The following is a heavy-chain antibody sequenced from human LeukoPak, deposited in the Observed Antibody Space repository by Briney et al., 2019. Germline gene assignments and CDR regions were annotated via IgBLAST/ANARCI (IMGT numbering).Heavy chain of an antibody. Sequence: PGGSLRLSCAASGFTFAYYAMTWVRQAPGKGLEWVSGISDSGGSTNYADSVKGRFSISRDNSKNTLYLRMNSLRTEDTAIYYCAKDRNAWPTNFDSWGQGTLVTVSA. D-gene: IGHD5-24*01. CDR1: GFTFAYYA. J-gene: IGHJ4*02. V-gene: IGHV3-23*01. CDR2: ISDSGGST. CDR3: AKDRNAWPTNFDS.